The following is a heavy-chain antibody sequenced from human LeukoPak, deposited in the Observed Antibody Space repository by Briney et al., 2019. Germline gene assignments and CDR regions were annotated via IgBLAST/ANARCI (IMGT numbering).Heavy chain of an antibody. CDR2: IYSSGRS. CDR1: GDSISSGGYS. V-gene: IGHV4-30-4*07. D-gene: IGHD3-10*01. CDR3: ARDPYDSGI. Sequence: PSETLSLTCAVSGDSISSGGYSWSWVRQPPGKGLEWIGYIYSSGRSYYNPSLQSGVTISVDTSKNEFSLKVTSVTAADTVVYYCARDPYDSGIWGKGTLVTVSS. J-gene: IGHJ4*02.